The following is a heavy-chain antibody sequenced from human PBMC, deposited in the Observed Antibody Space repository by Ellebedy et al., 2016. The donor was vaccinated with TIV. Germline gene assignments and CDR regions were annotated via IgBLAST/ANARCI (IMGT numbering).Heavy chain of an antibody. CDR2: IYYSGST. CDR1: GGSISSGDYY. J-gene: IGHJ5*02. D-gene: IGHD1-26*01. V-gene: IGHV4-30-4*01. CDR3: ARRETYYNWFDP. Sequence: SETLSLTXTVSGGSISSGDYYWSWIRQPPGKGLEWIGYIYYSGSTYYNPSLKSRVTISVDTSKNQFSLKLSSVTAADTAVYYCARRETYYNWFDPWGQGTLVTVSS.